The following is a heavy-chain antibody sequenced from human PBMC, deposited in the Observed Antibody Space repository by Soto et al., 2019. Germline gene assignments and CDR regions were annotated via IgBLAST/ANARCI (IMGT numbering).Heavy chain of an antibody. V-gene: IGHV3-30-3*01. J-gene: IGHJ4*02. CDR1: GFTFSSYA. CDR3: ARDRISGVLGDY. D-gene: IGHD2-8*01. CDR2: ISYDGSNK. Sequence: QVQLVESGGGVVQPGRSLRLSCAASGFTFSSYAMHWVRQAPGKGLEWVAVISYDGSNKYYADSVKGRFTISRDNSKNTLYLQMNSLRAEDTAVYYCARDRISGVLGDYWGQGTLVTVSS.